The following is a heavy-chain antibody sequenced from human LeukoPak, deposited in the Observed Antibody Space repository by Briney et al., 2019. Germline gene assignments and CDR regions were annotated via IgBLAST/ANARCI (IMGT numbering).Heavy chain of an antibody. J-gene: IGHJ4*02. CDR1: GFTFSSYA. V-gene: IGHV3-30-3*01. Sequence: PGGSLRLSCAASGFTFSSYAMHWVRQAPGKGLEWVAVISYDGSNKYYADSVKGRFTISRDNSKNTLYLQMNSLRAEDTAVYYCARALSRDGYNWYDYWGQGTLVTVSS. CDR3: ARALSRDGYNWYDY. D-gene: IGHD5-24*01. CDR2: ISYDGSNK.